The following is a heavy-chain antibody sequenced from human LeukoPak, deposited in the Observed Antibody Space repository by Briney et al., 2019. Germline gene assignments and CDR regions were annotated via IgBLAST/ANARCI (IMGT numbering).Heavy chain of an antibody. CDR2: INPSSGGT. V-gene: IGHV1-2*02. Sequence: ASVKVSCKASGYTFTDYYMHWMRQAPGQGLEWMGWINPSSGGTNYAQKFQGRVTMTRDTSISTAYMELNRLTSDDTAVYYCARGQDYYDGSGHYWGQGTLVTVSS. CDR3: ARGQDYYDGSGHY. J-gene: IGHJ4*02. D-gene: IGHD3-22*01. CDR1: GYTFTDYY.